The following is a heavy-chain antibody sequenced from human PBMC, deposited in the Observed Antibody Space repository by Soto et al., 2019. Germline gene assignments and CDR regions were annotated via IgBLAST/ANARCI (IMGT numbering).Heavy chain of an antibody. D-gene: IGHD1-26*01. J-gene: IGHJ4*02. Sequence: QVQLVESGGGAVQPGASLRLSCVASGFDFTYYAMHWVRQAPGKGLESVAVMSSDGSKIHHTDSVKGRFTISRDNSKNTLYLQMNSPRKEDTAVYFCAKDEGVGGTLGLFDYWGQGTLVSVSS. CDR1: GFDFTYYA. CDR2: MSSDGSKI. CDR3: AKDEGVGGTLGLFDY. V-gene: IGHV3-30*18.